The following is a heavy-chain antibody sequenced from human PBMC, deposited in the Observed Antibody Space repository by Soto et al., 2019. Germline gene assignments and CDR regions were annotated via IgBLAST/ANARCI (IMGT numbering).Heavy chain of an antibody. CDR3: VGCEERSPGSGPLADY. D-gene: IGHD3-10*01. CDR1: GESFSAYY. CDR2: IHHTGDT. Sequence: QVHVQQWGAGLLKPSETLSLTCGVYGESFSAYYWNWIRQSPGKGLEWIGDIHHTGDTKYNPSLKGRLSLSVDTAKNQFSLKLTSVTAADTGGYDCVGCEERSPGSGPLADYWGQGTLVTVSS. J-gene: IGHJ4*02. V-gene: IGHV4-34*01.